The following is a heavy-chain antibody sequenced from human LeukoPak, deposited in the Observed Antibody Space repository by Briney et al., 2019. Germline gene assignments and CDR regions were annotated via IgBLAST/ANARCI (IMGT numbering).Heavy chain of an antibody. Sequence: GGSLRLSCAASGFTFSSYSMNWVRQARGKGREGVSSISSSSSEIYYADSVKGRFTISRDNAKNSLYLQMNSLRAEDTAVYYCASSEYSSGWGPNWGQGTLVTVSS. CDR2: ISSSSSEI. CDR3: ASSEYSSGWGPN. D-gene: IGHD6-19*01. J-gene: IGHJ4*02. V-gene: IGHV3-21*01. CDR1: GFTFSSYS.